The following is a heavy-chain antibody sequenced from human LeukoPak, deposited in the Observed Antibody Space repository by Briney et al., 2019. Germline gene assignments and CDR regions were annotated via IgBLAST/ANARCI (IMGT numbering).Heavy chain of an antibody. CDR1: GDSISRRNW. CDR3: VRSVDSVDYYFDC. V-gene: IGHV4/OR15-8*01. D-gene: IGHD3-9*01. Sequence: SETLSLTCDVSGDSISRRNWWGWVRQAPEKGLEWIGNIYQTGSPNYNPSLKSRVTISVDKSKNQLSLKLSSVTAADTAVYYCVRSVDSVDYYFDCWGHGTLVTVSS. J-gene: IGHJ4*01. CDR2: IYQTGSP.